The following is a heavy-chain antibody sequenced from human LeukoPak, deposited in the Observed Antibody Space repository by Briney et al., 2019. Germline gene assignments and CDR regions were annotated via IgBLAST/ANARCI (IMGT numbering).Heavy chain of an antibody. CDR3: ARDLGDGSGTYYAYGMDV. CDR1: GFTFSSYG. D-gene: IGHD3-10*01. Sequence: PGGSLRLSCAASGFTFSSYGMHWVRQAPGKGLEWVAVISYDGSNKYYADSVKGRFTISRDNAKNSLYLQMNSLRAEDTAVYYCARDLGDGSGTYYAYGMDVWGQGTTVTVSS. V-gene: IGHV3-30*03. J-gene: IGHJ6*02. CDR2: ISYDGSNK.